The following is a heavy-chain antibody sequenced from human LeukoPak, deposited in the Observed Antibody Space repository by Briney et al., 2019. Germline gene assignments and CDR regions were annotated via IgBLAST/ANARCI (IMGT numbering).Heavy chain of an antibody. V-gene: IGHV4-39*01. CDR2: IYYSGST. CDR3: ASRGKNILTGYWVDY. Sequence: SETLSLTCTVSGGSISSYYWSWIRQPPGKGLEWIGSIYYSGSTYYNPSLKSRVTISVDTSKNQFSLKLSSVTAADTAVYYCASRGKNILTGYWVDYWGQGTLVTVSS. J-gene: IGHJ4*02. D-gene: IGHD3-9*01. CDR1: GGSISSYY.